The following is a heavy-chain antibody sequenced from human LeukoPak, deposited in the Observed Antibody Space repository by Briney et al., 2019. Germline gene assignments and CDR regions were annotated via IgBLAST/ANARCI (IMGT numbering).Heavy chain of an antibody. V-gene: IGHV3-66*01. CDR2: IYSGGST. CDR3: ARVRYFDWLFFDY. D-gene: IGHD3-9*01. CDR1: GFTFSSNY. Sequence: GSLRLSCAASGFTFSSNYMSWVRQAPGKGLEWVSVIYSGGSTYYSDSVKGRFTISRDNSKNTLYLQMNSLRAEDTAVYYCARVRYFDWLFFDYWGQGTLVTVSS. J-gene: IGHJ4*02.